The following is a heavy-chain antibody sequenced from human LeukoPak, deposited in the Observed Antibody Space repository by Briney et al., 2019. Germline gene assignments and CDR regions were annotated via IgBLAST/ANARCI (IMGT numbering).Heavy chain of an antibody. D-gene: IGHD5-12*01. V-gene: IGHV4-39*02. CDR3: STSSGYF. Sequence: SETLSLTCTVSGGSISSSSYYWGWIRQPPGKGLEWIGSIYYSGSTYYNPSLKSRVTISVDTSKNHFSLKLSSVTAGDTAVYYCSTSSGYFWGQGTLVTVSS. CDR1: GGSISSSSYY. J-gene: IGHJ4*02. CDR2: IYYSGST.